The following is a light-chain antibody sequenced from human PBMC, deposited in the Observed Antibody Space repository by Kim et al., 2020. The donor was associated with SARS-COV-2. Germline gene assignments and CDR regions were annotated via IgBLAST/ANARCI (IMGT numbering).Light chain of an antibody. CDR3: QVWDSTTAWV. CDR1: NIGTKN. J-gene: IGLJ3*02. V-gene: IGLV3-9*01. Sequence: SYELTQPLSVSVALGQTAIFTCGGDNIGTKNVHWYRQRPGQAPELVIYQNSDRPSGIPERLSGSNSGDTATLNISRAQAGDEGDYYCQVWDSTTAWVFGG. CDR2: QNS.